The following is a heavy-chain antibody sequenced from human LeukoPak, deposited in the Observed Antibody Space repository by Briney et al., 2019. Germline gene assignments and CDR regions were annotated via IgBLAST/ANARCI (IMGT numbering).Heavy chain of an antibody. J-gene: IGHJ4*02. Sequence: GGSLRLSCAASGFTFSSYWMHWVRQAPGKGLVWVSRIKSDVTYADSVRGRFTISRDNAKNTLYLQMNSLRAEDTAVYYCARGRGGDFDYWGQGTLVTVS. CDR2: IKSDV. CDR1: GFTFSSYW. V-gene: IGHV3-74*01. CDR3: ARGRGGDFDY.